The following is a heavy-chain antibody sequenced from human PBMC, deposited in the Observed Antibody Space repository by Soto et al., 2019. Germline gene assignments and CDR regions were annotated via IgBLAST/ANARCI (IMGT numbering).Heavy chain of an antibody. V-gene: IGHV4-30-4*01. J-gene: IGHJ4*02. D-gene: IGHD3-22*01. Sequence: QVQLQESGPGLVKPSQTLSLTCTVSGGSINSGDYYWSWIGQPPGKGRGWIGNLFYTGSTYYNPSLKSRVTISVDTSKKQFSLMVTSVTAADTAVYYCARYRYSDSLKEYYFDYWGQGTLVTVSS. CDR2: LFYTGST. CDR3: ARYRYSDSLKEYYFDY. CDR1: GGSINSGDYY.